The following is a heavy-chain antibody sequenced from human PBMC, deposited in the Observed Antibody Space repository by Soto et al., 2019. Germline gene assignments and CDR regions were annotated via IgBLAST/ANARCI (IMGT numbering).Heavy chain of an antibody. CDR3: ASCIAAAGRYYYYMDV. CDR2: IYYSGST. Sequence: QVQLQESGPGLVKPSQTLSLTCTVSGGSISSGGYYWSWIRQHPGKGLEWIGYIYYSGSTYYNPSLKSRGTISVDTSKNQFSLKLSSVTAADTAVYYCASCIAAAGRYYYYMDVWGKGTTVTVSS. J-gene: IGHJ6*03. CDR1: GGSISSGGYY. D-gene: IGHD6-13*01. V-gene: IGHV4-31*03.